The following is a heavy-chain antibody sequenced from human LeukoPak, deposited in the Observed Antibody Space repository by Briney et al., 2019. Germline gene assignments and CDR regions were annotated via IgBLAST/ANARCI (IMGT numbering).Heavy chain of an antibody. Sequence: PGGSLSLSCAASGFTFDDYAMHWVRQAPGKGLEWVSGISWNSGSIGYADSVKGRFTISRDNAKNSLYLQMNSLRAEDTALYYCAKDNRGYSSSWYYFDYWGQGTLVTVSS. J-gene: IGHJ4*02. D-gene: IGHD6-13*01. CDR1: GFTFDDYA. CDR3: AKDNRGYSSSWYYFDY. CDR2: ISWNSGSI. V-gene: IGHV3-9*01.